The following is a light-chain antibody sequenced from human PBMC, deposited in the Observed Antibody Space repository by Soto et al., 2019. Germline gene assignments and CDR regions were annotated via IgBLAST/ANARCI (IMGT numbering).Light chain of an antibody. V-gene: IGLV2-11*01. CDR3: CSFAGRYTFV. Sequence: QSALTQPRSVSGSPGQSVTISCTGTSSDVGGYNYVSWYQHYPGKAPKLMFYDVSRRPSGVPDRFSGSKSGNTASLTISGLQAEDEADYYCCSFAGRYTFVFGTGTKLTVL. J-gene: IGLJ1*01. CDR2: DVS. CDR1: SSDVGGYNY.